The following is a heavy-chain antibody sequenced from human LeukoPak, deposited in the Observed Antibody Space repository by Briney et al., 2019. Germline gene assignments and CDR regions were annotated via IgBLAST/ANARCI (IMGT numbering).Heavy chain of an antibody. CDR1: GYTFTSYY. D-gene: IGHD6-6*01. J-gene: IGHJ6*03. Sequence: ASVKVSCKASGYTFTSYYMHWVRQAPGQGLEWMGIINPSGGSTSYAQKFQGRVTMTRDTSTGTVYMELSSLRSEDTAVYYCASLQPVSSSSTGSPDYYMDVWGKGTTVTVSS. CDR2: INPSGGST. CDR3: ASLQPVSSSSTGSPDYYMDV. V-gene: IGHV1-46*01.